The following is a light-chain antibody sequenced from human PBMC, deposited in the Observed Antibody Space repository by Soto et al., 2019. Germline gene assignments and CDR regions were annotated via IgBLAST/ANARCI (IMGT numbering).Light chain of an antibody. V-gene: IGKV1-9*01. CDR2: AAS. CDR3: QQLNSYPLT. J-gene: IGKJ4*01. Sequence: DIQLTQSPSFLSASVGYKVTITCRASEGISSYLALYQQKPGPAPKLLIYAASTLQSGVPSRFSGSGSGTEFTLTISSLQPEDFATYNCQQLNSYPLTFGGGTKVDIK. CDR1: EGISSY.